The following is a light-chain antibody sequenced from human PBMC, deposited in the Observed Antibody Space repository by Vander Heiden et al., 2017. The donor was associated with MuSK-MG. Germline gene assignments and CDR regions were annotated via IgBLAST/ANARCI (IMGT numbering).Light chain of an antibody. CDR3: QQRSNGPVT. J-gene: IGKJ4*01. Sequence: EIVLTQSPATLSLSPGARATLTCSASQSVSSYLAWYQQKPGQAPRLLIYDASTRATGIPDRFSGSGSGTDFTLTISSLEPEDFAVYYCQQRSNGPVTFGGGTKVEIK. V-gene: IGKV3-11*01. CDR1: QSVSSY. CDR2: DAS.